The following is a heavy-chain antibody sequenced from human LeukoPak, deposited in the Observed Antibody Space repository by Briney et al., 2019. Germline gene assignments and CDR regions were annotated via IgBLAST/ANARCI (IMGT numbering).Heavy chain of an antibody. D-gene: IGHD3-22*01. V-gene: IGHV1-46*03. CDR3: ARGMGYYVSSGYYPFDY. CDR2: INPSGGSA. J-gene: IGHJ4*02. Sequence: ASVKLSCKASGYTFTSYYMHWVRQAPGQGLEWMGMINPSGGSATYAQNFQGRVIMTSDTSTSTVYMELSSLRSEDTAVYYCARGMGYYVSSGYYPFDYWGQGTLVTVSS. CDR1: GYTFTSYY.